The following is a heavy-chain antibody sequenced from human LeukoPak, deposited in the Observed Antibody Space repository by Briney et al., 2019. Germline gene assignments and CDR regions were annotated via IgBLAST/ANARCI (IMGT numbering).Heavy chain of an antibody. D-gene: IGHD6-6*01. CDR2: FDPSDSYT. CDR3: ARHRPGGAGDY. CDR1: GYSFTSYW. V-gene: IGHV5-10-1*01. Sequence: GESLQISCQGSGYSFTSYWINWVRQLPGKGLEWMGRFDPSDSYTNHSPSFQGHVTISADKSLSTAYLQWSSLKASDTAMYYCARHRPGGAGDYWGQGTLVTVSS. J-gene: IGHJ4*02.